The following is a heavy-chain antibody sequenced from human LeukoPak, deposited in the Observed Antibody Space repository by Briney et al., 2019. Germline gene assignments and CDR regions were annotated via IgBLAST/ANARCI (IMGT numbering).Heavy chain of an antibody. CDR2: IYYSGST. Sequence: SETLSLTCTVSGGSISSYYWSWIRQPPGKGLEWIGYIYYSGSTNYNPSLKSRVTISVDTSKNQFSLKLSSVTAADTAVYYCARVGYYYDSSGPPRRDAFDIWGQGTMVTVSS. J-gene: IGHJ3*02. V-gene: IGHV4-59*01. CDR3: ARVGYYYDSSGPPRRDAFDI. D-gene: IGHD3-22*01. CDR1: GGSISSYY.